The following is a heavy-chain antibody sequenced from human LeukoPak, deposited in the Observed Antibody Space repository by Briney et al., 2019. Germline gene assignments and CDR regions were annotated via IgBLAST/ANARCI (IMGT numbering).Heavy chain of an antibody. CDR2: IRASSNGV. CDR1: GFTFSSFS. Sequence: GGSLRLSCAASGFTFSSFSMNWVRQAPGKGLEWFSYIRASSNGVQYADSVQGRFTISRDNAKNSLYLQMNSLRAEDTAVYYRARDSAYAFDYWGQGTLVTVSS. V-gene: IGHV3-48*01. CDR3: ARDSAYAFDY. D-gene: IGHD3-16*01. J-gene: IGHJ4*02.